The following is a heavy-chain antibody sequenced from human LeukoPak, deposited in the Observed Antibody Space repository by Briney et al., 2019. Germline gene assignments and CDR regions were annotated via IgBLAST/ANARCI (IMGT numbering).Heavy chain of an antibody. CDR1: GDSMTGGGYS. Sequence: SETLSLTCAVSGDSMTGGGYSWSWLRQPPGEGLEWIGYIYHSGSTYYNPSLKSRVTISVDRSKNHFSLQLSTVTAADTAVYYCAREGLSGSYSNYYYYGMDVWGQGTTVTVSS. J-gene: IGHJ6*02. V-gene: IGHV4-30-2*01. CDR2: IYHSGST. CDR3: AREGLSGSYSNYYYYGMDV. D-gene: IGHD1-26*01.